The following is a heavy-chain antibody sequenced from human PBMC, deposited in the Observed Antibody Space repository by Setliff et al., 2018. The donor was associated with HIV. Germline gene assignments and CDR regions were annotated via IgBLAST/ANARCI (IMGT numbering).Heavy chain of an antibody. CDR3: ANLWELGA. J-gene: IGHJ5*02. CDR2: ISISGGST. Sequence: GESLKISCAASGFTFSSYAMSWVRQAPGKGLEWVSGISISGGSTYYADSVKGRFTISRDNSKNTLYLQMSSLRDEDTAVYLCANLWELGAWGQGTLVTVSS. V-gene: IGHV3-23*01. D-gene: IGHD3-16*01. CDR1: GFTFSSYA.